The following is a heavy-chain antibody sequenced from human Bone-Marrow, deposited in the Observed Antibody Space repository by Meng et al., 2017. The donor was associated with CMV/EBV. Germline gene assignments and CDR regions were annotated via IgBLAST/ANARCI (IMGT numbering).Heavy chain of an antibody. CDR1: GYTFTSYG. V-gene: IGHV1-2*02. CDR3: ARAATIFGVVITPPRY. CDR2: INPNSGGT. D-gene: IGHD3-3*01. Sequence: ASVKVSCKASGYTFTSYGISWVRQAPGQGLEWMGWINPNSGGTNYAQKFQGRVTMTRDTSISTAYMELSSLRSEDTAVYYCARAATIFGVVITPPRYWGQGTLVTVSS. J-gene: IGHJ4*02.